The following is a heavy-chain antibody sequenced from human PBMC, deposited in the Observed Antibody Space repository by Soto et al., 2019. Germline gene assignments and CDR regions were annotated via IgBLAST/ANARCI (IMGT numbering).Heavy chain of an antibody. V-gene: IGHV3-23*01. CDR3: AKSFSMGYYDSSGAFDI. J-gene: IGHJ3*02. CDR2: ISGSGGST. D-gene: IGHD3-22*01. CDR1: GFTFSSYA. Sequence: GGSLRLSCAASGFTFSSYAMSWVRQAPGKGLEWVSAISGSGGSTYYADSVKGRFTISRDNSKNPLYLQMNSLRAEDTAVYYCAKSFSMGYYDSSGAFDIWGQGTMVTVSS.